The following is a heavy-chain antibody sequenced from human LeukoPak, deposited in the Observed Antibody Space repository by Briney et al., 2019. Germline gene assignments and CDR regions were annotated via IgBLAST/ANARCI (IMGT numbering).Heavy chain of an antibody. CDR3: ARDGAWWLRLGGLDY. Sequence: VASVEVSCTASGYTFTSYGISWVRQAPGQGLEWMGWISAYNGNTNYAQKLQGRVTMTTDTSTSTAYMELRSLRSDDTAVYYCARDGAWWLRLGGLDYWGQGTLVTVSS. D-gene: IGHD5-12*01. V-gene: IGHV1-18*01. CDR1: GYTFTSYG. J-gene: IGHJ4*02. CDR2: ISAYNGNT.